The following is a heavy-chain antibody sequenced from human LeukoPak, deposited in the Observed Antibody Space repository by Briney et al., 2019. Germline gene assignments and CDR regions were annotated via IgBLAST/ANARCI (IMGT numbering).Heavy chain of an antibody. Sequence: ASVKVSCKASGYTFTSYGISWVRQAPGQGLEWMGWISAYNGNTNYAQKLQGRVTMTTDTSTSTAYMELRSLRSDDTAVYYCARYCSGGSCYSHWFDPWGQGTLVTVSP. V-gene: IGHV1-18*01. CDR2: ISAYNGNT. CDR3: ARYCSGGSCYSHWFDP. CDR1: GYTFTSYG. D-gene: IGHD2-15*01. J-gene: IGHJ5*02.